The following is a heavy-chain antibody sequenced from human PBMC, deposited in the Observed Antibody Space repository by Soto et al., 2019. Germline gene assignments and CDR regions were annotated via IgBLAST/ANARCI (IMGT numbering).Heavy chain of an antibody. Sequence: SETLSLTCAVSSGCISSSNWWSWVRQPPGKGLEWIGEIYHSGSTNYNPSLKSRVTISVDKSKNQFSLKLSSVTAADTAVYYCARDSVRGVIQHWGQGTLVTVSS. CDR2: IYHSGST. CDR1: SGCISSSNW. CDR3: ARDSVRGVIQH. V-gene: IGHV4-4*02. J-gene: IGHJ1*01. D-gene: IGHD3-10*01.